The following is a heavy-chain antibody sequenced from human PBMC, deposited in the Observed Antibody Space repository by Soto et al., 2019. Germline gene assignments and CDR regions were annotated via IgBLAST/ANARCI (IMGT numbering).Heavy chain of an antibody. V-gene: IGHV1-46*03. CDR3: ARDIITTGVTSKY. D-gene: IGHD1-1*01. Sequence: QVQLEQSGPEVKKPGASLRVSCRTSGYTFTKYYVHWVRQAPGQGLEWMGIINPTGGSTRYAQKVQGRVTMTTDMSTSTVYMEMSGLTSEDSAVYYWARDIITTGVTSKYWGQGTPVTVSS. CDR2: INPTGGST. J-gene: IGHJ4*02. CDR1: GYTFTKYY.